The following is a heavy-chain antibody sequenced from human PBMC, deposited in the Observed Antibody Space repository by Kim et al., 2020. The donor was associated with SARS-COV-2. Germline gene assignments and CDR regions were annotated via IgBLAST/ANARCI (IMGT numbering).Heavy chain of an antibody. CDR2: INHSGST. Sequence: SETLSLTCAVYGGSFSGYYWSWIRQPPGKGLEWIGEINHSGSTNYNPSLKSRVTISVDTSKNQFSLKLSSVTAADTAVYYCARVRRDYYGSGRTYYFDYWGQGTLVTVSS. V-gene: IGHV4-34*01. D-gene: IGHD3-10*01. CDR1: GGSFSGYY. CDR3: ARVRRDYYGSGRTYYFDY. J-gene: IGHJ4*02.